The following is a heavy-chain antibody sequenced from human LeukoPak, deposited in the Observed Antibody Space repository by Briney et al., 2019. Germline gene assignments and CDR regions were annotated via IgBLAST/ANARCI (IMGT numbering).Heavy chain of an antibody. CDR1: GYTFSNYW. CDR2: IYPGDSDT. CDR3: ARRSGPIAVAGPTFHY. V-gene: IGHV5-51*01. J-gene: IGHJ4*02. Sequence: GESLKISCKGSGYTFSNYWIGWVRQMPGKGLEWMGIIYPGDSDTRYSPSFQGQVTISVDKSINTAYLQWRSLKASDTAMYYCARRSGPIAVAGPTFHYWGQGTLVTVSS. D-gene: IGHD6-19*01.